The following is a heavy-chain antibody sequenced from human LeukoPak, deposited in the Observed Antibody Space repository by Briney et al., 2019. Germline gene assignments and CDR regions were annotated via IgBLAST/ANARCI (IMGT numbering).Heavy chain of an antibody. CDR1: GYTFTSYD. D-gene: IGHD6-6*01. CDR2: MNPNSGNT. CDR3: ASSWYSSSTSDDYYYGMDV. J-gene: IGHJ6*02. Sequence: GASVKVSCKASGYTFTSYDINWVRQATGQGLEWMGWMNPNSGNTGYAQKFQGRVTMTRNTSISTAYMELSSLRSEDTAVYYCASSWYSSSTSDDYYYGMDVWGQGTTVTVSS. V-gene: IGHV1-8*01.